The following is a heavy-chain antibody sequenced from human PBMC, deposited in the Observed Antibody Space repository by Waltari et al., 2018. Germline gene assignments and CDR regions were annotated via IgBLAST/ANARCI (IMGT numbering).Heavy chain of an antibody. CDR3: ARGIWEDYDILTGYYYYYGMDV. CDR1: GGSISSYY. D-gene: IGHD3-9*01. Sequence: QVQLQESGPGLVKPSETLSLTCTVSGGSISSYYWSWIRQPAGKGLEWIGRIYTSGSPNYTPSLKSRVTMSVDTSKNQFSLKLSSVTAADTAVYYCARGIWEDYDILTGYYYYYGMDVWGQGTTVTVSS. CDR2: IYTSGSP. J-gene: IGHJ6*02. V-gene: IGHV4-4*07.